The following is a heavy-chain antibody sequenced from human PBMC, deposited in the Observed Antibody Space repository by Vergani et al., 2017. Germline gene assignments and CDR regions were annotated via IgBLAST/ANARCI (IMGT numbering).Heavy chain of an antibody. D-gene: IGHD3-3*01. Sequence: EVQLVESGGGLVQPGGSLRLSCAASGFTFSSYAMSWVRQAPGKGLEWVSAISGSGGSTYYADSVKGRFTISRDNSKNTLYLQMNSLRAEDTAVYYCANDLLSPYYDFWSGYYTGSRLVGGYWGQGTLVTVSS. V-gene: IGHV3-23*04. CDR2: ISGSGGST. CDR1: GFTFSSYA. J-gene: IGHJ4*02. CDR3: ANDLLSPYYDFWSGYYTGSRLVGGY.